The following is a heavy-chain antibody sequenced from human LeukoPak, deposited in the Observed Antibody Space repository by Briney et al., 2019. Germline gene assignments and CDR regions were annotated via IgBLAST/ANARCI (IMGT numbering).Heavy chain of an antibody. CDR2: IKSKADGETT. Sequence: GGSLRLSCAASRFTFSNAWMNWVRQAPGKGLECVGRIKSKADGETTDYAAPVKGRFTISRDDSNNMVYLQMNSLKIEDTAVYYCAIDEPNYAPYDFDYWGQGTLVTVSS. CDR3: AIDEPNYAPYDFDY. CDR1: RFTFSNAW. J-gene: IGHJ4*02. V-gene: IGHV3-15*01. D-gene: IGHD4/OR15-4a*01.